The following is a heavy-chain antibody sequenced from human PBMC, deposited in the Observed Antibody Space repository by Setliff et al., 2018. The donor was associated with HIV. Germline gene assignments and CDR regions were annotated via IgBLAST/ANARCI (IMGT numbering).Heavy chain of an antibody. Sequence: PSETLSLTCTVSGYSISSGYYWGWIRQPPGKGLEWIGSIFHSGSSYYNPSLKSRVTISVDTSKNHFSLKLSSVTAADTAVYYCARRSGWSLDYWGQGTLVTVSS. CDR1: GYSISSGYY. V-gene: IGHV4-38-2*02. CDR2: IFHSGSS. CDR3: ARRSGWSLDY. J-gene: IGHJ4*02. D-gene: IGHD6-19*01.